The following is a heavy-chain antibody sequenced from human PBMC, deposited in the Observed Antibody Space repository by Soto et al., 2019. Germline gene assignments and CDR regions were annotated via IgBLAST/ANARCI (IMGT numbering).Heavy chain of an antibody. V-gene: IGHV3-48*01. D-gene: IGHD3-3*01. CDR1: GFTFSSYS. J-gene: IGHJ5*02. CDR3: ARDSRITIFGVVIPSNWFDP. Sequence: GGSLRLSCAASGFTFSSYSMNWVRQAPGKGLEWVSYISSSSSTIYYADSVKGRFTISRDNAKNSLYLQMNSLRAEDTAVYYCARDSRITIFGVVIPSNWFDPWGQGTLVTVSS. CDR2: ISSSSSTI.